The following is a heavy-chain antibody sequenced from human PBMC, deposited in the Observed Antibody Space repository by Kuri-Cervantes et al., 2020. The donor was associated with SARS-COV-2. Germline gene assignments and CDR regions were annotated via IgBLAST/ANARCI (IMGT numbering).Heavy chain of an antibody. J-gene: IGHJ6*03. CDR2: ISSGSRSK. Sequence: GESLKISCAASGFIFNAYDMNWVRQAPGKGLEWVSYISSGSRSKYYGDSVKGRFAISRDNAKQLLYLQMNSLRAEDTAVYYCARGGQVVPPGAYYYHYYYMDVWGKGTTVTVSS. V-gene: IGHV3-48*01. CDR3: ARGGQVVPPGAYYYHYYYMDV. D-gene: IGHD6-6*01. CDR1: GFIFNAYD.